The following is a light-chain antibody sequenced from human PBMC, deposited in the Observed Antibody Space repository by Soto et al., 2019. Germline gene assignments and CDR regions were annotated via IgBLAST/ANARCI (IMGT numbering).Light chain of an antibody. J-gene: IGLJ1*01. CDR2: EVT. CDR1: SSDVGGYNY. CDR3: SSYAASNNYV. V-gene: IGLV2-8*01. Sequence: QSALTQPPSASGSPGQSVTLSCTGTSSDVGGYNYVSWYQQHPGKAPKLMIYEVTKRPSGVPDRFSGSKSGNTASLTVSGLQAEDEADYYFSSYAASNNYVFGTGTKLTVL.